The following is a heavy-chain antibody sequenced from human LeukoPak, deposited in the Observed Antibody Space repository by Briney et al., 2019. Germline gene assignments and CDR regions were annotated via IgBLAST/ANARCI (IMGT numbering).Heavy chain of an antibody. Sequence: SETLSLTCTVSGGSISTFYWTWIRQPAGKGLEWIGRINNSGSTNYNPSLRSRVSMSVDRSKNQFSVTLSSVTAAATAVYFCARGGGARRCLDPWGQGTLVTVSS. CDR3: ARGGGARRCLDP. J-gene: IGHJ5*02. CDR1: GGSISTFY. D-gene: IGHD1-14*01. V-gene: IGHV4-4*07. CDR2: INNSGST.